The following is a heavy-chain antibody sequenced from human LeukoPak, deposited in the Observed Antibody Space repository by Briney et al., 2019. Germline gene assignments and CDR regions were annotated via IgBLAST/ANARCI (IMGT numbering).Heavy chain of an antibody. CDR3: AGNYYGSGSYYSEDRY. J-gene: IGHJ4*02. Sequence: SETLSLTCTVSGGSISSGSYYWTWIRQPAGKGPEWIGRIYTSGRTDYNPSLKSRVTISVDTSKNQSSLKLSSVTAADTAVYYCAGNYYGSGSYYSEDRYWGQGTLVTVSS. D-gene: IGHD3-10*01. CDR2: IYTSGRT. CDR1: GGSISSGSYY. V-gene: IGHV4-61*02.